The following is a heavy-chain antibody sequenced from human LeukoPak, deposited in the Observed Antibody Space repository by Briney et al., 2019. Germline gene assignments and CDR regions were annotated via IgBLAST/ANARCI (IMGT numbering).Heavy chain of an antibody. V-gene: IGHV1-2*06. D-gene: IGHD6-13*01. CDR1: GYTFTGYY. J-gene: IGHJ5*02. CDR3: ARSGRRSGQQLVGWFDP. Sequence: ASVKVSCKAPGYTFTGYYMHWVRQAPGQGLEWMGRINPNSGGTNYAQKFQGRVTMTRDTSISTAYMELSRLRSDDTAVYYCARSGRRSGQQLVGWFDPWGQGTLVTVSS. CDR2: INPNSGGT.